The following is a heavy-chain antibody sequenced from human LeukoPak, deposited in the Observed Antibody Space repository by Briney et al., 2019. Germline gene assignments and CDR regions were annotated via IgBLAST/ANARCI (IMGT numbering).Heavy chain of an antibody. Sequence: ASVKVSCKASGYTFTSYDINWVRQATGQGLEWMGWMNPNSGNTDYAQKFQGWVTMTRDTSISTAYMELSRLRSDDTAIYYCARGMRQQLADAFDIWGQGTMVTVSS. CDR2: MNPNSGNT. CDR1: GYTFTSYD. J-gene: IGHJ3*02. D-gene: IGHD6-13*01. V-gene: IGHV1-8*01. CDR3: ARGMRQQLADAFDI.